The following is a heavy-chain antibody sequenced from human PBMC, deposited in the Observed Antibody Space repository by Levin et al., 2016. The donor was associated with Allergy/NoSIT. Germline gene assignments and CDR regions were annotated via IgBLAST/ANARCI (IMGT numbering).Heavy chain of an antibody. CDR2: IYYSGST. D-gene: IGHD5-18*01. CDR3: ARDLGYSYGYDAFDI. Sequence: WIRQPPGKGLEWIGYIYYSGSTNYNPSLKSRVTISVDTSKNQFSLKLSSVTAADTAVYYCARDLGYSYGYDAFDIWGQGTMVTVSS. V-gene: IGHV4-59*01. J-gene: IGHJ3*02.